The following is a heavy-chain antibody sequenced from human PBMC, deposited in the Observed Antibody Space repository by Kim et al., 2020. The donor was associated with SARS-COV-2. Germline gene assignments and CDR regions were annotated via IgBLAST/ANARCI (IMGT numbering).Heavy chain of an antibody. CDR2: ISGSGGST. CDR1: GFTFSSYA. V-gene: IGHV3-23*01. Sequence: GGSLRLSCAASGFTFSSYAMSWVRQAPGKGLEWVSAISGSGGSTYYADSVKGRFTISRDNSKNTLYLQMNSLRAEDTAVYYCAKADFWSGYRDYYYYGMDVWGQGTTVTVSS. D-gene: IGHD3-3*01. CDR3: AKADFWSGYRDYYYYGMDV. J-gene: IGHJ6*02.